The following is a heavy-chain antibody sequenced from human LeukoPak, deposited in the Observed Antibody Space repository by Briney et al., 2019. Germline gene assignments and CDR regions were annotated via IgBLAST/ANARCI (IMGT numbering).Heavy chain of an antibody. D-gene: IGHD1-1*01. J-gene: IGHJ5*02. Sequence: GGSLRLSCEASGFDLSDYYMTWIRLTPGRGLEWVSYITTSGSTIYYADSVKGRFTISRDNSKNSLFLHMNSLRAEDTAIYYCARDGANSNWNDPRNWFDPWGQGTLVIVSS. CDR2: ITTSGSTI. CDR3: ARDGANSNWNDPRNWFDP. CDR1: GFDLSDYY. V-gene: IGHV3-11*01.